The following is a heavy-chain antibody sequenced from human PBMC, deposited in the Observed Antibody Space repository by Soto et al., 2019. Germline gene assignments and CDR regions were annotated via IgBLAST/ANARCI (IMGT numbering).Heavy chain of an antibody. CDR3: AKDLPLGWHYAGGDY. CDR2: LSGRGGST. Sequence: EVQLLESGGGLVQPGGSLRLSCAASGFTFSSDAMSWVRQAPGKGLEWVSALSGRGGSTYYADSVRGRLTISRDNSKNTLYLQMNSLRADDTAVYYCAKDLPLGWHYAGGDYWGQGTLVTVSS. V-gene: IGHV3-23*01. CDR1: GFTFSSDA. D-gene: IGHD1-7*01. J-gene: IGHJ4*02.